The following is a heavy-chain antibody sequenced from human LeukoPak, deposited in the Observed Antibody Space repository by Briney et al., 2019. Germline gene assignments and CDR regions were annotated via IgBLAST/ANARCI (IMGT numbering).Heavy chain of an antibody. V-gene: IGHV1-2*02. CDR1: GYTFTGYY. Sequence: GASVKVSCKASGYTFTGYYMHWVRQAPGQGLEWMGWINPNSGGTNYAQKFQGRVTMTTDTSTSTAYMELRSLRSDDTAVYYCARTYYYDSSGYYSDAFDIWGQGTMVTVSS. CDR2: INPNSGGT. CDR3: ARTYYYDSSGYYSDAFDI. D-gene: IGHD3-22*01. J-gene: IGHJ3*02.